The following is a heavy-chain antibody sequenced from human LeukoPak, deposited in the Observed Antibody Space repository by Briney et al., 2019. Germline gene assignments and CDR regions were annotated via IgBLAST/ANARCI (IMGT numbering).Heavy chain of an antibody. J-gene: IGHJ4*02. V-gene: IGHV3-48*01. D-gene: IGHD3-22*01. CDR3: ARDSPSVVSSPDY. CDR1: GFTFSSYS. Sequence: GGSLRLSCAASGFTFSSYSMNWVRQAPGKGLEWVSYISSSSSTKYYADSVKGRFTISRDNAKNSLYLQMNSLRAEDTAVYYCARDSPSVVSSPDYWGQGTLVTVSS. CDR2: ISSSSSTK.